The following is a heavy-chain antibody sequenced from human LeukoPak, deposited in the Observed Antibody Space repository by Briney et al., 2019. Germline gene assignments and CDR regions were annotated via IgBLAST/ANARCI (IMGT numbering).Heavy chain of an antibody. J-gene: IGHJ6*03. Sequence: GGSLRLSCAESGFTFSSYGMHWVRQAPGKGLDWVAFIRYGGRNTYYADSVKGRFTISRDNSKNTLYLQMNSLRAEDTAVYYCAKGYSSSWSSGLMDYYYMDVWGKGTTVTISS. D-gene: IGHD6-13*01. CDR3: AKGYSSSWSSGLMDYYYMDV. V-gene: IGHV3-30*02. CDR1: GFTFSSYG. CDR2: IRYGGRNT.